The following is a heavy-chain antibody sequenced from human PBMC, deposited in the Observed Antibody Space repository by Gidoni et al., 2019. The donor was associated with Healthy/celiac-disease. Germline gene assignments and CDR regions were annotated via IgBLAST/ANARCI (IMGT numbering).Heavy chain of an antibody. D-gene: IGHD1-26*01. Sequence: QVQLVESGGGVVQPGRSLCLSCAASGFTFSSYGLHWVRQAPGKGLEWVAVISYDGSNKYYADSVKGRFTISRDNSKNTLYLQMNSLRAEDTAVYYCAKSIVGATLGYFDYWGQGTLVTVSS. J-gene: IGHJ4*02. CDR1: GFTFSSYG. CDR3: AKSIVGATLGYFDY. CDR2: ISYDGSNK. V-gene: IGHV3-30*18.